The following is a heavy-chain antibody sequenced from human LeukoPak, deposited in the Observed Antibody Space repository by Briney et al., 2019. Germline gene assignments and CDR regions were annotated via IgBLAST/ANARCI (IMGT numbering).Heavy chain of an antibody. CDR2: INRGGNEV. V-gene: IGHV3-7*01. Sequence: PGGSLRPSCAASGFTFSDYWMTWVRQVPGKGLEWVANINRGGNEVHYVDSVKGRFTISRDNAKNSLYLQLDSLRVEDTAVCYCARVGAWELQRVFDYWGQGTLVTVSS. CDR1: GFTFSDYW. J-gene: IGHJ4*02. D-gene: IGHD1-26*01. CDR3: ARVGAWELQRVFDY.